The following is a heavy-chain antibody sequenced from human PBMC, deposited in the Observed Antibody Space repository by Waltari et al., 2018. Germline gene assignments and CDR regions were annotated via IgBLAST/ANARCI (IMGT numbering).Heavy chain of an antibody. CDR3: AQDGSAARLVRYYLDH. CDR1: GFSFNNYA. J-gene: IGHJ4*02. D-gene: IGHD2-8*02. V-gene: IGHV3-33*06. Sequence: QVHLVESGGGVVQPGGCLRLSCAASGFSFNNYAVPWVRQAPGRGRGGVSVVWLDGMYKFYAYSGKGRFTISRDNSKNTLYFQMNSLRAEDTAMYYCAQDGSAARLVRYYLDHWGPGTLVTVSS. CDR2: VWLDGMYK.